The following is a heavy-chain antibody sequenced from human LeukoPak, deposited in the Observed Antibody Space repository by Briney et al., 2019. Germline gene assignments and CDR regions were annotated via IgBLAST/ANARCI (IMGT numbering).Heavy chain of an antibody. Sequence: PGGSLRLSCAASGFTFSSYGMHWVRQAPGKGLEWVAFIRYDGSKKYYADSVKGRFTISRDNARNSLYLRMNSLRAEDTAVYYCARDDLAAKKFFDYWGQGTLVTVSS. CDR1: GFTFSSYG. D-gene: IGHD6-13*01. CDR2: IRYDGSKK. V-gene: IGHV3-30*02. J-gene: IGHJ4*02. CDR3: ARDDLAAKKFFDY.